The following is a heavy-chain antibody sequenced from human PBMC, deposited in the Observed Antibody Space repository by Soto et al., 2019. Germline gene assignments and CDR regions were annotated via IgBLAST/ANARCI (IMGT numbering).Heavy chain of an antibody. D-gene: IGHD6-19*01. Sequence: PSETLSLTCTVSGGSISSSTYSWGWMRQPPGKGLEWIASFFIGGNTYYNPSLKSRVTISVDTSKNQFSLKLSSVTAADTAVYYCARAGGLGAVAVDYWGQGTLVTVS. CDR1: GGSISSSTYS. V-gene: IGHV4-39*07. CDR3: ARAGGLGAVAVDY. J-gene: IGHJ4*02. CDR2: FFIGGNT.